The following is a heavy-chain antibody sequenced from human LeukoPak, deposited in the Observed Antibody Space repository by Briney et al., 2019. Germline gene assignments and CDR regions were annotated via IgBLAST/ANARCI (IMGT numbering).Heavy chain of an antibody. CDR2: IFSDASGT. CDR1: GFTFSSYW. V-gene: IGHV3-74*01. J-gene: IGHJ4*02. CDR3: AKDMSGSGWN. Sequence: RSGGSLRLSCAASGFTFSSYWMHWVRQAPGKGLVWVSHIFSDASGTSYADSVKGRFTISRDNAKNSLYLQMNSLRAEDTALYYCAKDMSGSGWNWGQGTLVTVSS. D-gene: IGHD6-19*01.